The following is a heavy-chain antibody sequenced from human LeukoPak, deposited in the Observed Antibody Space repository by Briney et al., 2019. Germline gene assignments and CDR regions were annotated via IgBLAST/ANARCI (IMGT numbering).Heavy chain of an antibody. CDR1: GYTFTGYY. V-gene: IGHV1-2*02. J-gene: IGHJ5*02. Sequence: VTSVKVSCKASGYTFTGYYMHWVRQAPGQGLEWMGWINPNSGGTNYAQKFQGRVTMTRDTSISTAYMELSRLRSDDTAVYYCAVDYYDNIGFDPWGQGTLVTVSS. CDR3: AVDYYDNIGFDP. D-gene: IGHD3-22*01. CDR2: INPNSGGT.